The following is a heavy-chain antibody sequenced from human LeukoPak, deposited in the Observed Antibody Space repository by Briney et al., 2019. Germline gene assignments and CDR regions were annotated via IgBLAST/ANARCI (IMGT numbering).Heavy chain of an antibody. CDR1: GGSISSYY. V-gene: IGHV4-59*08. Sequence: SETLSLTCTVSGGSISSYYWSWIRQPPGKGLEWIGYIYYSGSTNYNPSLKSRVTISVDSSKNQFSLKLSSVTAADTAVYYCARASDYYTSGSFGYSWFDPWGQGTLVTVSS. CDR3: ARASDYYTSGSFGYSWFDP. D-gene: IGHD3-10*01. CDR2: IYYSGST. J-gene: IGHJ5*02.